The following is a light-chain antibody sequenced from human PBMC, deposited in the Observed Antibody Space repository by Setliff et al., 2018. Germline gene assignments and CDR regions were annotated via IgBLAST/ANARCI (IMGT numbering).Light chain of an antibody. CDR3: CSYAGIHTSI. CDR2: DVN. CDR1: SSDVGAYVH. V-gene: IGLV2-11*01. Sequence: QSALSQPRSVSGSPGQSVTISCTGTSSDVGAYVHVSWYQQHPDTAPKLILYDVNNRPSGVPDRFSGSKFGNTASLTISGLQTEDEADYYCCSYAGIHTSIFGGGTKVTVL. J-gene: IGLJ2*01.